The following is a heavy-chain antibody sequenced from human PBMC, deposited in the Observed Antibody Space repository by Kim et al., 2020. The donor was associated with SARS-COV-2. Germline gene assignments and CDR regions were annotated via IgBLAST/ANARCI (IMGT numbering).Heavy chain of an antibody. V-gene: IGHV3-11*01. D-gene: IGHD3-3*01. CDR3: ARERTRITIFGVVHRYGMDV. CDR1: GFTFSDYY. J-gene: IGHJ6*02. CDR2: ISSSGSTI. Sequence: GGSLRLSCAASGFTFSDYYMSWIRQAPGKGLEWVSYISSSGSTIYYEDSVKGRFTISRDNAKNSLYLQMNSLRAEDTAVYYCARERTRITIFGVVHRYGMDVWGQGTTVTVSS.